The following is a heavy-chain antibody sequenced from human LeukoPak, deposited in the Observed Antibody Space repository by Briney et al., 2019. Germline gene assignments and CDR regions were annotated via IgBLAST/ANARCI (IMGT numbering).Heavy chain of an antibody. CDR2: IYYSGST. Sequence: SETLSLTCTVSGGSISSSSYYWGWIRQPPGKGLEWIGSIYYSGSTYYNPSLKSRVTISVDTSKNQFSLKLSSVTAADTAVYYCARHPFIYYGSGSYWFYFGYWGQGTLVTVSS. CDR3: ARHPFIYYGSGSYWFYFGY. V-gene: IGHV4-39*01. J-gene: IGHJ4*02. D-gene: IGHD3-10*01. CDR1: GGSISSSSYY.